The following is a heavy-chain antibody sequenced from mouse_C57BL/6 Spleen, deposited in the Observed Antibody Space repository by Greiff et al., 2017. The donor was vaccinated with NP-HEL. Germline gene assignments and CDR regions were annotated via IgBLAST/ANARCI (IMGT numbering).Heavy chain of an antibody. CDR2: IYPGSGST. CDR3: AKDYYGSTSYYFDY. CDR1: GNTFTSYW. Sequence: QVQLQQPGAELVKPGASVKMSCKASGNTFTSYWITWVKQRPGQGLEWIGDIYPGSGSTNYNEKFKSKATLTVDTSSSTAYMQLSSLTSEDSAVYYGAKDYYGSTSYYFDYWGQGTTLTVSS. J-gene: IGHJ2*01. V-gene: IGHV1-55*01. D-gene: IGHD1-1*01.